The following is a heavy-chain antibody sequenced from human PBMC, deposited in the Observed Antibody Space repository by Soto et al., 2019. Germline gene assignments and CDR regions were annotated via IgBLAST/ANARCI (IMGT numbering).Heavy chain of an antibody. CDR3: ARGPSGGWYTVGYFDY. CDR1: GYSFTSYW. CDR2: IYPGDSDT. Sequence: PGESLKISCKGSGYSFTSYWIGWVRQMPGKGLEWMGIIYPGDSDTRYSPSFQGQVTISADKSISTAYLQWSSLKASDTALYYCARGPSGGWYTVGYFDYWGQGILVTVSS. V-gene: IGHV5-51*01. D-gene: IGHD6-19*01. J-gene: IGHJ4*02.